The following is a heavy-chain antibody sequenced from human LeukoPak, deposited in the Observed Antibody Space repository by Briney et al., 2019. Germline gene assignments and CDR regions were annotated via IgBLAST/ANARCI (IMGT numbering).Heavy chain of an antibody. CDR3: ARDYGDLDYYYGMDV. D-gene: IGHD4-17*01. CDR1: GFTLSSYV. V-gene: IGHV3-30*04. Sequence: QAGGSLRLSCAASGFTLSSYVMHWVCQAPGKGLEGLAVISYDGSNKYYADSVKGRFTISRDNSKNTLYLQMNSLRAEDTAVYYCARDYGDLDYYYGMDVWGKGTTVTVSS. J-gene: IGHJ6*04. CDR2: ISYDGSNK.